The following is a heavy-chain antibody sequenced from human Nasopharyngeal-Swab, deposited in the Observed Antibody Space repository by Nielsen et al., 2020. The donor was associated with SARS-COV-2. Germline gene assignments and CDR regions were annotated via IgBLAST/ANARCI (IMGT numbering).Heavy chain of an antibody. CDR1: GGSISSSSDY. J-gene: IGHJ5*02. Sequence: SETLSLTCSVSGGSISSSSDYWDWIRQPPGEGLEWIGSVHVSGNSFYNPSLKSRVTISVDTSRSQFSLRLSSVTAADTAVYYCARGRDLRYCSGGSCYQNKWFDPWGQGTLVTVSS. CDR3: ARGRDLRYCSGGSCYQNKWFDP. CDR2: VHVSGNS. V-gene: IGHV4-39*07. D-gene: IGHD2-15*01.